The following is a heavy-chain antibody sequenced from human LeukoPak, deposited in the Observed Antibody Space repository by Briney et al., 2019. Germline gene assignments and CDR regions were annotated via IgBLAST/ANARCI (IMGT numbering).Heavy chain of an antibody. Sequence: SETLSLTRAVYGGSFSGYYWSWIRQPPGKGLEWIGEINHSGSTNYNPSLKSRVTISVDTSKNQFSLKLSSVTAADTAVYYCATLDYSTSGFDPWGQGTLVTVSS. V-gene: IGHV4-34*01. J-gene: IGHJ5*02. CDR3: ATLDYSTSGFDP. D-gene: IGHD4-11*01. CDR2: INHSGST. CDR1: GGSFSGYY.